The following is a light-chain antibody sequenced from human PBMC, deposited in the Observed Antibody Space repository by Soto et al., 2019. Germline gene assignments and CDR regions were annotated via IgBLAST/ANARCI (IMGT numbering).Light chain of an antibody. J-gene: IGKJ4*01. CDR1: QGISSY. CDR2: AAS. V-gene: IGKV1-8*01. Sequence: AIRMTQSPSSLSASTGDRVTITCRASQGISSYLAWYQQKPWKAPTLLIYAASTLRSGVPSRFSGSGSGTDFTLTISCLQSEDFATYYCQQYYSYPLTFGGGTKVEIK. CDR3: QQYYSYPLT.